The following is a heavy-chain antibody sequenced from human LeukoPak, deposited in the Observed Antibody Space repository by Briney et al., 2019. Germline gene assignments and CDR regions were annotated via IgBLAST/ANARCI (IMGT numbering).Heavy chain of an antibody. CDR2: IYYSGST. Sequence: SETLSLTCTVSGGSISNYYWSWIRQPPGKGLEWIGYIYYSGSTNYNPSLKSRVTISVDTSKNQFSLKLSSVTAADTAVYYCARDGYCSGGSCYRVVYYWGQGTLVTVSS. D-gene: IGHD2-15*01. V-gene: IGHV4-59*01. CDR1: GGSISNYY. J-gene: IGHJ4*02. CDR3: ARDGYCSGGSCYRVVYY.